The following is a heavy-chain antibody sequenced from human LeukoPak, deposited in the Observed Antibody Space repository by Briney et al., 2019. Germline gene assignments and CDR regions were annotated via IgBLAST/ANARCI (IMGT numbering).Heavy chain of an antibody. J-gene: IGHJ4*02. CDR2: IYSGGST. V-gene: IGHV3-53*01. CDR1: GFTVSSNY. Sequence: GGSLRLSCAASGFTVSSNYMSWVRQVPGKGLEWVSVIYSGGSTYYADSVKGRFTISRDNSKNTLYLQMNRLRGEDTAVYYCARVPYSSGWYFDYWGQGTLVTVSS. CDR3: ARVPYSSGWYFDY. D-gene: IGHD6-19*01.